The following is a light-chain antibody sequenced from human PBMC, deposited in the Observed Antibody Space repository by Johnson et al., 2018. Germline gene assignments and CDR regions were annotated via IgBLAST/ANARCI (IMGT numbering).Light chain of an antibody. CDR3: GTWDSSLSSGNV. Sequence: QSVLTQPPSVSAAPGQKVTISCSGSSSNIGNNYVSWYQQLPGTAPKLLIYENNKRPSGIPDRFSGPKSGTSATLGITGLQTGGEADYYCGTWDSSLSSGNVFGTGTKVTVL. CDR1: SSNIGNNY. CDR2: ENN. J-gene: IGLJ1*01. V-gene: IGLV1-51*02.